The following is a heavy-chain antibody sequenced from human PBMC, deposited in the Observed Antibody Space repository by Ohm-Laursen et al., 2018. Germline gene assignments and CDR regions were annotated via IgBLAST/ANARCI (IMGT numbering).Heavy chain of an antibody. J-gene: IGHJ4*02. CDR1: GFTFSSYE. D-gene: IGHD6-13*01. V-gene: IGHV3-48*03. CDR3: ATADSSSWYYFDY. CDR2: ISSTGRTI. Sequence: SLRLSCAAPGFTFSSYEMNWVRQGPGKGLEWVSYISSTGRTIYYADSVKGRFTISRDNAKNSLYLQMNSLRAEDTAVYYCATADSSSWYYFDYWGQGTLVTVSS.